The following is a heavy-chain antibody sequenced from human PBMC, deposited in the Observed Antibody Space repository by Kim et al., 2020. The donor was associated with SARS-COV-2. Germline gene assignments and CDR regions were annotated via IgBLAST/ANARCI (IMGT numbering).Heavy chain of an antibody. J-gene: IGHJ6*02. V-gene: IGHV4-59*01. Sequence: TNYNPSLKSRVTISVDTSKNQFSLKLSSVTAADTAVYYCARERAYYGMDVWGQGTTVTVSS. CDR3: ARERAYYGMDV. CDR2: T.